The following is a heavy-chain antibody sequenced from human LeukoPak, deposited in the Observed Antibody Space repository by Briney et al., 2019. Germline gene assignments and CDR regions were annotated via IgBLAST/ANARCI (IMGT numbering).Heavy chain of an antibody. V-gene: IGHV1-18*01. J-gene: IGHJ4*02. CDR3: ARVFHDSSGYYPYYFDY. CDR1: GYTFTSYG. CDR2: ISAYNGNT. D-gene: IGHD3-22*01. Sequence: ASVKVSCKASGYTFTSYGISWVRQAPGQGLEWMGWISAYNGNTNYAQKPQGRVTMTTDTSTSTAYMELRSLRSDDTAVYYCARVFHDSSGYYPYYFDYWGQGTLVPVSS.